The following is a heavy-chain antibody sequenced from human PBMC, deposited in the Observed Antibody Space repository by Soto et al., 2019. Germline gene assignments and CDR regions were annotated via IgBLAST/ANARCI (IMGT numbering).Heavy chain of an antibody. CDR3: ASSSAPENCGGDLLWCSSAHWALGGFDP. Sequence: GASVKVSCKASGYTFTSYYMHWVRQAPGQGLEWMGIINPSGGSTSYAQKFQGRVTMTRDTSTSTVYMELSSLRSEDTAVYYCASSSAPENCGGDLLWCSSAHWALGGFDPWGQGTLVTSPQ. D-gene: IGHD2-21*02. J-gene: IGHJ5*02. CDR2: INPSGGST. V-gene: IGHV1-46*01. CDR1: GYTFTSYY.